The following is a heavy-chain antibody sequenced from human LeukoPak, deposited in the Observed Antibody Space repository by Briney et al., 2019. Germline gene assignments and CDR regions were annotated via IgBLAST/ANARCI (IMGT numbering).Heavy chain of an antibody. CDR2: INPASAGA. CDR3: ARQPGNYYRAFDF. J-gene: IGHJ4*02. V-gene: IGHV1-2*02. CDR1: GYTFTNYY. Sequence: ASVKVSCKPSGYTFTNYYIHWVRQAPGQGPEWVGWINPASAGAAFAPKFQGRVSMTWDSSITTAFVDLTSLRSNDTAIYYCARQPGNYYRAFDFWGQGTLVTVSS. D-gene: IGHD1-26*01.